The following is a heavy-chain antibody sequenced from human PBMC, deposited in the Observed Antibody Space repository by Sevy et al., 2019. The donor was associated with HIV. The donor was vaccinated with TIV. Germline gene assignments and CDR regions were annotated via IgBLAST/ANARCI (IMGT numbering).Heavy chain of an antibody. CDR3: ARVYIWSGYSLYYYYGMDV. V-gene: IGHV3-7*01. Sequence: GGSLRLSCAASGFTFSSYWMSRVRQAPGKGLEWVANIKQDGSEKYYVDSVKGRFTISRDNAKNSLYLQMNSLRAEDTAVYYCARVYIWSGYSLYYYYGMDVWGQGTTVTVSS. J-gene: IGHJ6*02. D-gene: IGHD3-3*01. CDR1: GFTFSSYW. CDR2: IKQDGSEK.